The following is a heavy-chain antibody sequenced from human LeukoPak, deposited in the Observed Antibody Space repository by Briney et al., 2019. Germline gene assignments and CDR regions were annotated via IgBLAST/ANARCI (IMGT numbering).Heavy chain of an antibody. D-gene: IGHD3-3*01. CDR3: AREYVLRFLECLPKSGYYYYGMDV. CDR1: GYTFTSYY. J-gene: IGHJ6*02. CDR2: INPSGGST. Sequence: GASVKVSCKASGYTFTSYYMHWVRQAPGQGLEWMGVINPSGGSTSYAQKFQGRVTMTRDTSTSTVYMELSSLRSEDTAVYYCAREYVLRFLECLPKSGYYYYGMDVWGQGTTVTVSS. V-gene: IGHV1-46*01.